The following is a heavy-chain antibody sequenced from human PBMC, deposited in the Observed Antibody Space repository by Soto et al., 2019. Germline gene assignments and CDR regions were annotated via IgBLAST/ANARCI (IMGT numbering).Heavy chain of an antibody. V-gene: IGHV1-18*01. Sequence: ASVKVSCKASGYTFTSYGISWVRQAPGQGLEWMGWISAYNGNTNYAQKLQGRVTMTTDTSTSTAYMELRSLRSDDTAVYYCARDLNCISTSCLYYYYGMDVWGQGTTVTVSS. CDR3: ARDLNCISTSCLYYYYGMDV. CDR1: GYTFTSYG. J-gene: IGHJ6*02. CDR2: ISAYNGNT. D-gene: IGHD2-2*01.